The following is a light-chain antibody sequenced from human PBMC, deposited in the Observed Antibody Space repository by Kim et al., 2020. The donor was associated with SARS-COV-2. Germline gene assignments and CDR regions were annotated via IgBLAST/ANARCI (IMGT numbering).Light chain of an antibody. V-gene: IGKV3-20*01. Sequence: SPEERATLSSGTNRGSSGNHLAWYQQKPGQTPRILIYGASSRVTGISDRFSGSGSGTDFTLTISRLEPEDFAVYFCQQYAASPFTFGGGTKVDIK. CDR1: RGSSGNH. J-gene: IGKJ4*01. CDR2: GAS. CDR3: QQYAASPFT.